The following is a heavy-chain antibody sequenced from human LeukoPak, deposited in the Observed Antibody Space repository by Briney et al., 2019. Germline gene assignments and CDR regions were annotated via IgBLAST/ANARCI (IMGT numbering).Heavy chain of an antibody. CDR3: ARDTQQLPIFDY. J-gene: IGHJ4*02. D-gene: IGHD6-13*01. CDR1: GFTFSSYS. Sequence: GGSLRLSCAASGFTFSSYSMNWVRQAPGKGLEWVSSISSSSSYIYYADSVKGRFTISRDNAKNSLYLQMNSLRAEDTAVYYCARDTQQLPIFDYWGRGTLVTVSS. V-gene: IGHV3-21*01. CDR2: ISSSSSYI.